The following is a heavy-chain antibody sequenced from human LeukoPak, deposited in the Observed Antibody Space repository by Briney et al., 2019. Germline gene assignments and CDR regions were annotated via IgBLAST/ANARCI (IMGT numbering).Heavy chain of an antibody. Sequence: GGSLRLSCAASGFTFSIYAMSWVRQAPGKGLEWVSAISGSGGSTYYADSVKGRFTISRDNSKNTLYLQMNSLRAEDTAVYYCAKQYYDFWSGSDVWGQGTTVTVSS. CDR2: ISGSGGST. CDR3: AKQYYDFWSGSDV. CDR1: GFTFSIYA. J-gene: IGHJ6*02. D-gene: IGHD3-3*01. V-gene: IGHV3-23*01.